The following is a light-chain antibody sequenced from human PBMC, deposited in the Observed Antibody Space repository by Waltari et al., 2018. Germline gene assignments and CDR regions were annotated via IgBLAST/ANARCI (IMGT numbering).Light chain of an antibody. Sequence: QSALTQPASVSGSPGQSITISCTGTSSDVGGYNYVSWYQQHRDKAPKLLIYEVSNRPAGVSDRFSGAKSGNTASLTISGLQAEDEADYYCSSYTSSSLYVFGTGTKVTVL. J-gene: IGLJ1*01. CDR1: SSDVGGYNY. CDR3: SSYTSSSLYV. V-gene: IGLV2-14*01. CDR2: EVS.